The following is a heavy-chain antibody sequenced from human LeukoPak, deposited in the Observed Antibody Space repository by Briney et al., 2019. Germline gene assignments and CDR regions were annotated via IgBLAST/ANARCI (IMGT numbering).Heavy chain of an antibody. CDR3: ARGDYDSSGYDYFDY. CDR2: ISAYNGNT. D-gene: IGHD3-22*01. J-gene: IGHJ4*02. CDR1: GYTFTSYG. Sequence: ASVKVSCKAPGYTFTSYGISWVRQAPGQGLEWMGWISAYNGNTNYAQKLQGRVTMTTDTSTSTAYMELRSLRSDDTAVYYCARGDYDSSGYDYFDYWGQGTLVTVSS. V-gene: IGHV1-18*01.